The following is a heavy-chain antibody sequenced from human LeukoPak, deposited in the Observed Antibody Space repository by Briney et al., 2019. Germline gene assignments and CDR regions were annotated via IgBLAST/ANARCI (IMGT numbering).Heavy chain of an antibody. Sequence: GGSLRLSCAASGFTFSSYWMHWVRQAPGKGLVWVSRINSDGSRTSYVDPVKGRFTISRDNAKNTLYLQMNSLRAEETAVYYCAKRPNIVVVPAAMPPHWYFDLWGRGTLVTVSS. D-gene: IGHD2-2*01. CDR3: AKRPNIVVVPAAMPPHWYFDL. CDR1: GFTFSSYW. J-gene: IGHJ2*01. V-gene: IGHV3-74*01. CDR2: INSDGSRT.